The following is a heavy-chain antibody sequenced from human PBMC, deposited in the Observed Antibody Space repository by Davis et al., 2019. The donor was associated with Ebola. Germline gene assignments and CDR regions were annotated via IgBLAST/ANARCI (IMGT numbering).Heavy chain of an antibody. D-gene: IGHD3-22*01. CDR2: ISLSGGNT. V-gene: IGHV3-69-1*01. J-gene: IGHJ3*02. CDR1: GFSFSDYY. Sequence: GESLKISCAASGFSFSDYYMNWVRQAPGKGLEWVSSISLSGGNTRYAGSVKGRFTISRDNAKNSLILQMNSLRAEDTAVYYCARVPDYYESSGYFDSEEAFDIWGQGTMVTVSS. CDR3: ARVPDYYESSGYFDSEEAFDI.